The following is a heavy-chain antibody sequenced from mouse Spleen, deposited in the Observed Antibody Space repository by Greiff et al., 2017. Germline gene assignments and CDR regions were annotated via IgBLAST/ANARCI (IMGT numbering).Heavy chain of an antibody. V-gene: IGHV1-85*01. CDR3: AIGLNYYGSSYFDY. D-gene: IGHD1-1*01. J-gene: IGHJ2*01. Sequence: VQLQQSGPELVKPGASVKLSCKASGYTFTSYDINWVKQRPGQGLEWIGWIYPRDGSTKYNEKFKGKATLTVDTSSSTAYMELHSLTSEDSAVYFCAIGLNYYGSSYFDYWGQGTTLTVSS. CDR2: IYPRDGST. CDR1: GYTFTSYD.